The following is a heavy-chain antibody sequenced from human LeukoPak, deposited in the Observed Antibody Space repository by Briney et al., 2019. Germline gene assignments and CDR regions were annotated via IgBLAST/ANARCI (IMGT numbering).Heavy chain of an antibody. Sequence: PGGSLRLSCAASGFTFSSYGMHWVRQAPGKGLEWVAVIWYDGSNKYYADSVKGRFTISRDNSKNTLYLQMNSLGAEDTAVYYCAKVAGDAYSSPWFDPWGQGTLVTVSS. D-gene: IGHD6-13*01. CDR2: IWYDGSNK. J-gene: IGHJ5*02. V-gene: IGHV3-33*06. CDR3: AKVAGDAYSSPWFDP. CDR1: GFTFSSYG.